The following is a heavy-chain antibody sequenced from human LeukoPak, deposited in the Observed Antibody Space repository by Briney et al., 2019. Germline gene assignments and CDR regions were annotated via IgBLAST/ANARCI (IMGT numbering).Heavy chain of an antibody. D-gene: IGHD5-12*01. CDR2: IIPIFGTA. CDR1: GGPFSSYA. CDR3: TRGSLARTYY. V-gene: IGHV1-69*13. J-gene: IGHJ4*02. Sequence: SVKVCRKASGGPFSSYAISWVRPYHGPGLEWMGGIIPIFGTANYAQKFQGRVTITADESTSTAYMELSSLRSEDTAVYYCTRGSLARTYYWGQGTLVTVSS.